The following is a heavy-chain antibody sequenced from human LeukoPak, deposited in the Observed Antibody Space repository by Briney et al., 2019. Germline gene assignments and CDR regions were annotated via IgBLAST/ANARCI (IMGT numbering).Heavy chain of an antibody. CDR2: INPSGGST. CDR1: GFTFTSYY. V-gene: IGHV1-46*01. CDR3: ARAHPPHDLWSGWDV. J-gene: IGHJ6*04. Sequence: ASVKVSCKASGFTFTSYYMHWVRQAPGQGLEWMGIINPSGGSTSYAQKFQGRVTMTRDTSTSTVYMELSSLRSEDTAVYYCARAHPPHDLWSGWDVWGKGTTVTVSS. D-gene: IGHD3-3*01.